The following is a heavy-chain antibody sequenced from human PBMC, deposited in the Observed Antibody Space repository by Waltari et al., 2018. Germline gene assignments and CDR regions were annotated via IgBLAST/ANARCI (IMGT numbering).Heavy chain of an antibody. CDR3: ARVNYYDSSGYYYGFDY. Sequence: QVQLVQSGAEVKKPGSSVKVSCKASGGTFSSYAISWVRQAPGQGLEWMGGIIPIFGTANYAQKFQGRVTITADKSTSTAYMELSSLRSEDTAVYYCARVNYYDSSGYYYGFDYWGQGTLVTVSS. V-gene: IGHV1-69*14. D-gene: IGHD3-22*01. CDR1: GGTFSSYA. J-gene: IGHJ4*02. CDR2: IIPIFGTA.